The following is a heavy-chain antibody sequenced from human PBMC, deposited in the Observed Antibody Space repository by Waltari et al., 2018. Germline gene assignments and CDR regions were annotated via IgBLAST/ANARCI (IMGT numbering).Heavy chain of an antibody. CDR2: ITGSGDNT. Sequence: EVQLLESGGGLVQQGGSLRLSCEASGFNFSNYAMSWVRQAPGKGLEWVSGITGSGDNTYYAGSVKGRFTISRDNSKNTLSLQMNSLRDDDTAVYSCAKNANANYINWFDPWGQGTLVTVSS. V-gene: IGHV3-23*01. J-gene: IGHJ5*02. CDR1: GFNFSNYA. CDR3: AKNANANYINWFDP. D-gene: IGHD1-7*01.